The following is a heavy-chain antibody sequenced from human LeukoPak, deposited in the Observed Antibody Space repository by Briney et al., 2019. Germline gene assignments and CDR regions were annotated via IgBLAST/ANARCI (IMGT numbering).Heavy chain of an antibody. CDR1: GGSISSSNW. V-gene: IGHV4-4*02. CDR3: ASERGGGDGSAEYFHH. D-gene: IGHD2-21*01. CDR2: IYHSGST. Sequence: SGTLSLTCAVSGGSISSSNWWSWVRQPPGEGLEWIGEIYHSGSTNYNPSLKSRVTIAVDKSKNQFSLKLSSVTAAAAAVYYCASERGGGDGSAEYFHHWGRGTLVTVSS. J-gene: IGHJ1*01.